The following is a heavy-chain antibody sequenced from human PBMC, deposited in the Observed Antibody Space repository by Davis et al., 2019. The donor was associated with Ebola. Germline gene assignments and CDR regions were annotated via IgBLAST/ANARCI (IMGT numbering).Heavy chain of an antibody. V-gene: IGHV4-59*08. Sequence: MPSETLSLTCSVSGASISSYYWSWIRQPPGKGLEWIGYIYYSGSTNYNPSLKSRVTISVDTSKNQFSLRLSSVTAADTAVYYCARPNPTFTSGYYGVFDYWGQGTLVTVSS. CDR3: ARPNPTFTSGYYGVFDY. J-gene: IGHJ4*02. CDR1: GASISSYY. D-gene: IGHD3-22*01. CDR2: IYYSGST.